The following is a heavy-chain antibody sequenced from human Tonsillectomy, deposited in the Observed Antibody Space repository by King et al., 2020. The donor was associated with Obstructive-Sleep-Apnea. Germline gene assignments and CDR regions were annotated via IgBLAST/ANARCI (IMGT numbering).Heavy chain of an antibody. Sequence: VQLVESGGGLVKPGGSLRLSCAASGFTFNNAWMTWVRQAPGKGLEWVGRIKSKTDGGTIDYAAPVKGRVTISRDDSTNTLYLQINSLKTEDTAVYYCTADFFDRSGYYYFDYWGQGTLVTVSS. CDR3: TADFFDRSGYYYFDY. J-gene: IGHJ4*02. CDR2: IKSKTDGGTI. D-gene: IGHD3-22*01. CDR1: GFTFNNAW. V-gene: IGHV3-15*01.